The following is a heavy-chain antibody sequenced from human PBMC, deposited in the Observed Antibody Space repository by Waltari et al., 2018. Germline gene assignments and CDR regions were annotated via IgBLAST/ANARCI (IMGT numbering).Heavy chain of an antibody. J-gene: IGHJ4*02. V-gene: IGHV3-23*01. CDR1: GFTSRSQS. CDR3: ASSLYGDYTQIWGRVFDY. Sequence: VQLLESGCGLVQSGGSLRLSCAAVGFTSRSQSLLWVRQAPGKGVEWVSVISGIVGSTDYADSVKGRFTISRDNSKNTLYLQMNNLRVEDTAVYYCASSLYGDYTQIWGRVFDYWGQGTLVTVSS. CDR2: ISGIVGST. D-gene: IGHD4-17*01.